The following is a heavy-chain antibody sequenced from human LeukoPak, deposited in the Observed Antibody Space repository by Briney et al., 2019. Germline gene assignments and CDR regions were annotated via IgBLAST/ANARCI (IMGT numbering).Heavy chain of an antibody. CDR2: ISSSSSYI. CDR1: GFTFSSYS. Sequence: GGSLRLSCAASGFTFSSYSMNWVRQAPGKGLEWVSSISSSSSYIYYADSVKGRFTISRDNAKNSLYLQMNSLRAEDTAVYYCARSPARLRPNWYFDLWGRGTPVTVSS. CDR3: ARSPARLRPNWYFDL. V-gene: IGHV3-21*01. D-gene: IGHD4-17*01. J-gene: IGHJ2*01.